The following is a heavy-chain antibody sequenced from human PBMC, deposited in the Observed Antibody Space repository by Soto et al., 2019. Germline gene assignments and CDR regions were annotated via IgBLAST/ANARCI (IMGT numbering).Heavy chain of an antibody. J-gene: IGHJ4*02. D-gene: IGHD3-9*01. CDR3: GRDRTDGSKRYFDF. V-gene: IGHV4-59*01. CDR1: GVSITSYF. CDR2: ISFSVAT. Sequence: PSETLSLTCTVSGVSITSYFWSWIRQTPWQGLDWIGSISFSVATCSNPYLKGRAALSVDTSENHLSLSLNSVTSAATAVYFCGRDRTDGSKRYFDFWGQGTKVTVSS.